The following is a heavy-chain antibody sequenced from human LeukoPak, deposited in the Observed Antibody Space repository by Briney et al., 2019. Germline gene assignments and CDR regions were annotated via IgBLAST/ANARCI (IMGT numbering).Heavy chain of an antibody. CDR3: ARGHSDSGYCRPFFDY. J-gene: IGHJ4*02. V-gene: IGHV1-46*01. CDR2: LTPSGGSP. CDR1: GYMLSRYY. D-gene: IGHD6-25*01. Sequence: ASVKVSCKASGYMLSRYYMHWVRQAPGQGLEWMGILTPSGGSPTYAQKFQGRVTMTRDTSTTTFYMEIHSLRSDDTAIYYCARGHSDSGYCRPFFDYWGQGTLVTVSS.